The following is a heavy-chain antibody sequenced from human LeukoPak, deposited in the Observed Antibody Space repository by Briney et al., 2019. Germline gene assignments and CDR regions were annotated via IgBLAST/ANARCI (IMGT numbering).Heavy chain of an antibody. CDR1: GGSISSSSYY. D-gene: IGHD1-26*01. J-gene: IGHJ4*02. Sequence: PSETLSLTCTVSGGSISSSSYYWGWIRQPPGKGLEWIGSIYYSGSTYYNPSLKSRVTISVDTSKNQFSLKLSSVTAADTAVYYCARDRSPGGYPDYWGQGILVTVSS. CDR2: IYYSGST. V-gene: IGHV4-39*02. CDR3: ARDRSPGGYPDY.